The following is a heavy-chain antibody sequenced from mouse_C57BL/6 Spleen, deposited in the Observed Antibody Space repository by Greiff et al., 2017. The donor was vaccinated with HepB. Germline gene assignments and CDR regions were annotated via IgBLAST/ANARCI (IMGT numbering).Heavy chain of an antibody. CDR2: IHPNSGST. Sequence: VQLQQSGAELVKPGASVKLSCKASGYTFTSYWMHWVKQRPGQGLEWIGMIHPNSGSTNYNEKFKSKATLTVDKSSSTAYRQLSSLTSEDSAVYYCARGSVHYAMDYWGQGTSVTVSS. CDR1: GYTFTSYW. J-gene: IGHJ4*01. CDR3: ARGSVHYAMDY. V-gene: IGHV1-64*01.